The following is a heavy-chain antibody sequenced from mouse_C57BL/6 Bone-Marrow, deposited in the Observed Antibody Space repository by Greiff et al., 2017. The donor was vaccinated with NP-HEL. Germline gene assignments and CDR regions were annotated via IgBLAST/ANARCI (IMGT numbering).Heavy chain of an antibody. CDR3: ASPPHYYAMDY. CDR2: IDPSDSYT. V-gene: IGHV1-59*01. Sequence: QVQLQQPGAELVRPGTSVKLSCKASGYTFTSYWMHWVKQRPGQGLEWIGVIDPSDSYTNYNQKFKGKATLTVDTSSSTAYMQLSSLTSEDSAVYYCASPPHYYAMDYWGQGTSVTVSS. CDR1: GYTFTSYW. J-gene: IGHJ4*01.